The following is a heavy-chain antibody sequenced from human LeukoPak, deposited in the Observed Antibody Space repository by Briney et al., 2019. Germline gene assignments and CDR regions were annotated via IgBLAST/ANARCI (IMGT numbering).Heavy chain of an antibody. CDR1: GGSISSGDYY. V-gene: IGHV4-30-4*01. Sequence: PSETLSLTCTVSGGSISSGDYYWSWIRQPPGKGLEWIGYIYYSGSAYYNPSLKSRVTISVDTSKNQFSLKLSSVTAADTAVYYCARDAPLPGYYDSSGYYYAYFDYWGQGTLVTVSS. CDR3: ARDAPLPGYYDSSGYYYAYFDY. D-gene: IGHD3-22*01. CDR2: IYYSGSA. J-gene: IGHJ4*02.